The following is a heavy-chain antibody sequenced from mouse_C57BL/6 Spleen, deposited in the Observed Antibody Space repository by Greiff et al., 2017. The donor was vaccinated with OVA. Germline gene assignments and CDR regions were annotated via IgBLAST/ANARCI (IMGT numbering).Heavy chain of an antibody. CDR2: IYPGDGDT. V-gene: IGHV1-82*01. Sequence: QVQLQQSGPELVKPGASVKISCKASGYAFSSSWMNWVKQRPGKGLEWIGRIYPGDGDTNYNGKFKGKATLTADKSSSTAYMQLSSLTSEDSAVYFCARDYYGSSRAWFAYWGQGTLVTVSA. CDR1: GYAFSSSW. CDR3: ARDYYGSSRAWFAY. J-gene: IGHJ3*01. D-gene: IGHD1-1*01.